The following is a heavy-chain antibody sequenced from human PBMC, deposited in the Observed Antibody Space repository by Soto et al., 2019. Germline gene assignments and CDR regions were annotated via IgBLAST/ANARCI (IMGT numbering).Heavy chain of an antibody. CDR2: IYRGGST. CDR1: GFTVSSNY. D-gene: IGHD4-17*01. CDR3: AGRGDLGAFDI. Sequence: GGSLRLSCAGSGFTVSSNYMSWVRQAPGKGLEWVSLIYRGGSTYYADSVKGRFTISRDNSKNTLYLQMDSLRAEDTAVYYCAGRGDLGAFDIWGQGTMVTVSS. J-gene: IGHJ3*02. V-gene: IGHV3-66*01.